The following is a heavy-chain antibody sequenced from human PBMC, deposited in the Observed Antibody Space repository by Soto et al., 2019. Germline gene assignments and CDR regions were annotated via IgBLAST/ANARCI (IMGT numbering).Heavy chain of an antibody. CDR1: GFTVISHY. Sequence: GSLRLSCAASGFTVISHYMSWVRQAPGKGLEWVSVIYGGGSTYYADSVKGRITISRDSSKNTLYLQMNRLRAEDTAVYYCARDVGMGGYYGMDVWGQGTTVTVSS. D-gene: IGHD3-16*01. CDR2: IYGGGST. J-gene: IGHJ6*02. CDR3: ARDVGMGGYYGMDV. V-gene: IGHV3-53*01.